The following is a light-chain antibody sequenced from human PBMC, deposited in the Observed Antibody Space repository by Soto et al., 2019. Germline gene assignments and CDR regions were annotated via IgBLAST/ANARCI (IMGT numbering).Light chain of an antibody. Sequence: QSVLTQPPPASGTPGQRVTISCSGSSSNIGSNTVNWYQQLPGTAPKLLIYSNNQRPSGVPDRFSGSKYGTSASLAISGLQSEDEADYYCAAWDDSLNGPVFGGGTKLTVL. CDR2: SNN. V-gene: IGLV1-44*01. CDR3: AAWDDSLNGPV. CDR1: SSNIGSNT. J-gene: IGLJ2*01.